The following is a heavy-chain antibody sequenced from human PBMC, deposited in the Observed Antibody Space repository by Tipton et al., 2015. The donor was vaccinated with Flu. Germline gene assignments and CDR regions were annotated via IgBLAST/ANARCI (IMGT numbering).Heavy chain of an antibody. Sequence: TLSLTCTVSGYSISSGYYWGWIRQPPGKGLEWIGSIYYSGSTYYNPSLKSRVTISVDTSKNQFSLKLSSVTAADTAVYYCARGSAPNYDILTEKYYFDYWGQGTLVTVSS. J-gene: IGHJ4*02. V-gene: IGHV4-38-2*02. CDR2: IYYSGST. CDR3: ARGSAPNYDILTEKYYFDY. CDR1: GYSISSGYY. D-gene: IGHD3-9*01.